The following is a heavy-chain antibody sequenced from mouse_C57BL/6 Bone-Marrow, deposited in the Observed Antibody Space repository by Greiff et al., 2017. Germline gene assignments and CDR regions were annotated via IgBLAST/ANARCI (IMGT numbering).Heavy chain of an antibody. J-gene: IGHJ1*03. CDR2: IDPANGNT. Sequence: VQLQQSVAELVRPGASVKLSCTASGFNIKNTYMHWVKQRPEQGLEWIGRIDPANGNTKYAPKFQGKATITADTSSNTAYLQLSSLTAEDTAIYYCAPLYDYPRGYFDVWGTGTTVTVSS. CDR3: APLYDYPRGYFDV. V-gene: IGHV14-3*01. CDR1: GFNIKNTY. D-gene: IGHD2-4*01.